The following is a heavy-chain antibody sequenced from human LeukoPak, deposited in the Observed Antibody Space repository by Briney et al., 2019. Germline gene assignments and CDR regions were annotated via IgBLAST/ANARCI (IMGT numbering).Heavy chain of an antibody. Sequence: GGSLRLSCAASGFTFSSYSMNWVRRAPGKGLEWVSYISSSSSTIYYADSVKGRFTISRDNAKNSLYLQMNSLRAEDTAVYYCAKLVDDSDSYSSSWYVFDYWGQGTLVTVSS. CDR1: GFTFSSYS. D-gene: IGHD6-13*01. V-gene: IGHV3-48*01. CDR3: AKLVDDSDSYSSSWYVFDY. J-gene: IGHJ4*02. CDR2: ISSSSSTI.